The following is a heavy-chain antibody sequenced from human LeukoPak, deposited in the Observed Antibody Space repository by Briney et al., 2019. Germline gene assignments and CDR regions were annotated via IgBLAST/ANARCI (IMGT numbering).Heavy chain of an antibody. CDR1: GGSLIDYY. Sequence: PSETLSLPCAVSGGSLIDYYWSWIRRSPGKGLEWIGEISHRGRTYYNLSLKSRVTISIDTSKSQFSLKVNSVTAADTAVYYCARGLREFGYYYYHMDVWGKGTTVTVSS. CDR3: ARGLREFGYYYYHMDV. CDR2: ISHRGRT. D-gene: IGHD3-10*01. J-gene: IGHJ6*03. V-gene: IGHV4-34*01.